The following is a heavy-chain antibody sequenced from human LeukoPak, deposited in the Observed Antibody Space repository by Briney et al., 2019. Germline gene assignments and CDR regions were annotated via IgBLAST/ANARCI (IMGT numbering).Heavy chain of an antibody. CDR1: GFTFSSHW. V-gene: IGHV3-74*03. Sequence: GGSLRLSCAASGFTFSSHWMHWVRQSPGKGLVWVSRIESDGSTKMYADSVRGRFTISRDNAKNTLYLRMNSLRAEDTAVYYCAREHRGAGATVDYWGQGILVTLSS. CDR2: IESDGSTK. CDR3: AREHRGAGATVDY. D-gene: IGHD1-26*01. J-gene: IGHJ4*02.